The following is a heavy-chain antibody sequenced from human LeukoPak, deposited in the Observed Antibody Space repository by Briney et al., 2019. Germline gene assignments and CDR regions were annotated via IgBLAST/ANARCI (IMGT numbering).Heavy chain of an antibody. Sequence: ASVKVSCKASGYAFASYGISWVRQAPGQGLEWMGWISVNNGNTHYAQKFQGRVTMTTDTSTSTAHMEVRSLRSDDTAVYYCQRITIFGVIIDFDYWGQGALVTVSS. J-gene: IGHJ4*02. V-gene: IGHV1-18*01. D-gene: IGHD3-3*01. CDR2: ISVNNGNT. CDR3: QRITIFGVIIDFDY. CDR1: GYAFASYG.